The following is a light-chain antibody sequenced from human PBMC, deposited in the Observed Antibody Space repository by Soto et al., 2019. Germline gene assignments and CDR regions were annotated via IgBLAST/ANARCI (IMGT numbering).Light chain of an antibody. CDR3: QSYDSSTKV. J-gene: IGLJ6*01. CDR2: EDN. CDR1: SGSIASNY. Sequence: NFMLTQPHSVSASPGKTVTISCTGSSGSIASNYVQWYQQRPGSAPTTVIYEDNQRPSGVPDRFSGSIDSSSNSASLTISGLKTEDEADYYCQSYDSSTKVFGSGTQLTVL. V-gene: IGLV6-57*02.